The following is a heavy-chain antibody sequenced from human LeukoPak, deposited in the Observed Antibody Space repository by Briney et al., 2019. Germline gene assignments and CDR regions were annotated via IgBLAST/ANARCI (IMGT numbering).Heavy chain of an antibody. CDR1: GGSISSYY. V-gene: IGHV4-59*01. CDR2: IYYSGST. D-gene: IGHD3-10*01. CDR3: ARDRGSGSYYSAEPYFDY. Sequence: SETLSLTCTVSGGSISSYYWSWIRQPPGKGLEWIGYIYYSGSTNYNPSLKSRVTISVDTSKNQFSLKLSSVTAADTAVYYCARDRGSGSYYSAEPYFDYWGQGTLVTVSS. J-gene: IGHJ4*02.